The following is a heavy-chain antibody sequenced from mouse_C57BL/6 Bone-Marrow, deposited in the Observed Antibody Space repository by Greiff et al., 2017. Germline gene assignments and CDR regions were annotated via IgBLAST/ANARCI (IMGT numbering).Heavy chain of an antibody. J-gene: IGHJ3*01. CDR3: ALLIYYYGSAWFAY. CDR2: IDPSDSYT. CDR1: GYTFTSYW. D-gene: IGHD1-1*01. V-gene: IGHV1-69*01. Sequence: QVQLQQPGAELVMPGASVKLSRKASGYTFTSYWMHWVKQRPGQGLEWIGEIDPSDSYTNYNQKFKGKSTLTVDKSPSKAYMLLSSRTADDSAVYYCALLIYYYGSAWFAYWGQGTLVTVSA.